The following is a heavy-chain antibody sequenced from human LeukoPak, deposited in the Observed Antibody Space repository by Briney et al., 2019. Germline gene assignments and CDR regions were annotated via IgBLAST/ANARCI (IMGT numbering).Heavy chain of an antibody. J-gene: IGHJ3*02. Sequence: GASVKVSCKASRYTFTGYYMHWVRQAPGQGLEWMGWINPNSGGTNYAQKFQGRVTMTRDTSISTAYMELSRLRSDDTAVYYCARGAVWFGEKRSVDAFDIWGQGTMVTVSS. CDR2: INPNSGGT. CDR3: ARGAVWFGEKRSVDAFDI. V-gene: IGHV1-2*02. D-gene: IGHD3-10*01. CDR1: RYTFTGYY.